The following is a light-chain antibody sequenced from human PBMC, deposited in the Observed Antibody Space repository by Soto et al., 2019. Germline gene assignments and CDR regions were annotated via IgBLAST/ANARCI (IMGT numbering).Light chain of an antibody. Sequence: AIQLTQSPSSLSASVGDRVTITCRANQGISSALAWYQQKSGKAPELLIYDASSLESGVPARFSGSGSGTDFTLTISSLQPEDFETYYCQQLNSYPLTFGPGTKVDIK. J-gene: IGKJ3*01. CDR3: QQLNSYPLT. V-gene: IGKV1-13*02. CDR2: DAS. CDR1: QGISSA.